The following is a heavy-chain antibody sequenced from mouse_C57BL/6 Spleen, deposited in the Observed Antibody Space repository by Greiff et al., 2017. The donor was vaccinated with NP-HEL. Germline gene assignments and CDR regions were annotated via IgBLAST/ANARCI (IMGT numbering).Heavy chain of an antibody. D-gene: IGHD1-1*01. CDR3: AREGWDGSSPFDY. CDR2: INPGSGGT. CDR1: GYAFTNYL. Sequence: QVQLQQSGAELVRPGTSVKVSCKASGYAFTNYLIEWVKQRPGQGLEWIGVINPGSGGTNYNEKFKGKATLTADKSSSTAYMQLSILPSEATAVSFCAREGWDGSSPFDYWGQGTVVTVSA. V-gene: IGHV1-54*01. J-gene: IGHJ3*01.